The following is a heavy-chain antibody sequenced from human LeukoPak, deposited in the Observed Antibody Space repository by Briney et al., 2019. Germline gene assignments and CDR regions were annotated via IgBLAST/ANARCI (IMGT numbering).Heavy chain of an antibody. CDR2: IYSGGST. J-gene: IGHJ6*02. D-gene: IGHD1-14*01. CDR1: GFTFSSYG. Sequence: GGSLRLSCAASGFTFSSYGMHWVRQAPGKGLEWVSVIYSGGSTYYADSVKGRFTISRDNSKNTLYLQMNSLRAEDTAVYYCARSYYYYYGMDVWGQGTTVTVSS. V-gene: IGHV3-NL1*01. CDR3: ARSYYYYYGMDV.